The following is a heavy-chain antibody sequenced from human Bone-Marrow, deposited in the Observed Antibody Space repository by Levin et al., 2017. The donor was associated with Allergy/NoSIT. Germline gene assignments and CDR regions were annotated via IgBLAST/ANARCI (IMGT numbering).Heavy chain of an antibody. CDR2: ITSSGDGT. D-gene: IGHD3-22*01. J-gene: IGHJ4*02. V-gene: IGHV3-48*02. CDR1: GFTFRHYT. Sequence: GGSLRLSCAASGFTFRHYTMNWVRQAPGKGLEWVSCITSSGDGTYYADSVKGRFTISRDNAKNSLYLQLNRLRDEDTAMYYCARDPARGYYDSNGYSGDHWGQGTLVTVSS. CDR3: ARDPARGYYDSNGYSGDH.